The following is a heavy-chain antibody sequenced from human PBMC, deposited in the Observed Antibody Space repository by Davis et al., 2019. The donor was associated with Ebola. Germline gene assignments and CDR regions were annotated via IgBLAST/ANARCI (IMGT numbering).Heavy chain of an antibody. D-gene: IGHD3-10*01. CDR3: ARYYGSGSYHYYYYGMDV. CDR2: ISSSSSYI. Sequence: GESLKISCAASGFTFSSYSMNWVRQAPGKGLEWVSSISSSSSYIYYADSVKGRFTISRDNVKNSLYLQMNSLRAEDTAVYYCARYYGSGSYHYYYYGMDVWGQGTTVTVSS. J-gene: IGHJ6*02. CDR1: GFTFSSYS. V-gene: IGHV3-21*01.